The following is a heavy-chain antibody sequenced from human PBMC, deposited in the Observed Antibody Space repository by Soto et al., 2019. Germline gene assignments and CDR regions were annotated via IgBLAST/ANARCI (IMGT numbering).Heavy chain of an antibody. Sequence: PSETLSLTCTVSGGSISSYYWSWIRQPPGKGLEWIGYIYYSGSTNYNPSLKSRVTISVDTSNNQFSLKLSSVTAADTAVYYCARPGYSYGYTYYYGMDVWGPGTTVIVSS. CDR2: IYYSGST. CDR3: ARPGYSYGYTYYYGMDV. J-gene: IGHJ6*02. D-gene: IGHD5-18*01. V-gene: IGHV4-59*01. CDR1: GGSISSYY.